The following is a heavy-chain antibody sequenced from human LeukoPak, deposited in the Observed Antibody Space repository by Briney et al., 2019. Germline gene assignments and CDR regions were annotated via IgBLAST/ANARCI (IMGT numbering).Heavy chain of an antibody. D-gene: IGHD2-15*01. V-gene: IGHV1-46*01. CDR2: INPSVGGT. J-gene: IGHJ4*02. CDR3: ARGDISDY. CDR1: GYTFTSYY. Sequence: ASVKVSCKASGYTFTSYYIHWVRQAPGQGLEWMGLINPSVGGTIYAQNFQGRLTMTGDTSTSTVYMELSSLRSEDTAVYYCARGDISDYWGQGTLVTVSS.